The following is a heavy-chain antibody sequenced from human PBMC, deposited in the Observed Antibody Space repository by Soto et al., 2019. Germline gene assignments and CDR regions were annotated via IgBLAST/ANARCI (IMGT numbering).Heavy chain of an antibody. Sequence: QVQLVQSGAEVKKPGSSVKVSCKASGGTFSSYAISWVRQAPGQGLEWMGGIIPIFGTANYAQKFQGRVTITADEATSTAYMELSSLRSEDTAVYYCARGYCSSTSCYADFDYWGQGTLVTVSS. V-gene: IGHV1-69*01. J-gene: IGHJ4*02. CDR1: GGTFSSYA. CDR3: ARGYCSSTSCYADFDY. D-gene: IGHD2-2*01. CDR2: IIPIFGTA.